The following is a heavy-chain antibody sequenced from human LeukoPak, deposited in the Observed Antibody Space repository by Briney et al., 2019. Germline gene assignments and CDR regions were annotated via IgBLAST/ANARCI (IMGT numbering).Heavy chain of an antibody. Sequence: GGSLRLSRAASGLTFSSYSMNWVRQAPGKGLEWGSSISSRSSSIYYADTVKGRFNISRDNAKNSLYLQMDSRRSEDMAVYYCARSSYSWWHFDYWGQGALVTVSS. CDR3: ARSSYSWWHFDY. D-gene: IGHD4-11*01. J-gene: IGHJ4*02. CDR2: ISSRSSSI. V-gene: IGHV3-21*01. CDR1: GLTFSSYS.